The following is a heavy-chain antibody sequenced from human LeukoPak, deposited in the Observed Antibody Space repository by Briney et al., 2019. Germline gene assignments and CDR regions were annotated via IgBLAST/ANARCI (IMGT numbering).Heavy chain of an antibody. CDR3: ARGGDSSGYYSWFDP. D-gene: IGHD3-22*01. CDR2: ISGSSSYI. J-gene: IGHJ5*02. Sequence: PGGSLRLSCAASGFTFSSYTMNWVRQAPGKGLEWVSSISGSSSYIYYADSVKGRFTISRDNSKNTLYLQMNSLRAEDTAVYYCARGGDSSGYYSWFDPWGQGTLVTVSS. V-gene: IGHV3-21*01. CDR1: GFTFSSYT.